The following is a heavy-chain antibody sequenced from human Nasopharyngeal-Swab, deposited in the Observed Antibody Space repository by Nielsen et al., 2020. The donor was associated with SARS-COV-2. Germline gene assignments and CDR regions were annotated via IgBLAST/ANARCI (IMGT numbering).Heavy chain of an antibody. CDR1: GFTFSSYA. J-gene: IGHJ3*02. V-gene: IGHV3-23*01. Sequence: GESLKISCAASGFTFSSYAMSWVRQAPGKGLEWVSAISGSGGSTYYADSVKGRFTISRDNSKNTLYLQMSSLRAEDTAVYYCAKDLSGIAAADDAFDIWGQGTVVTVSS. CDR2: ISGSGGST. CDR3: AKDLSGIAAADDAFDI. D-gene: IGHD6-13*01.